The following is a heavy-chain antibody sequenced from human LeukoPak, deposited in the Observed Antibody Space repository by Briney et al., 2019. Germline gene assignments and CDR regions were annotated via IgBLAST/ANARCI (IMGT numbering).Heavy chain of an antibody. J-gene: IGHJ4*02. CDR3: AREMVRGVIDY. CDR1: GFTVSSNY. V-gene: IGHV3-53*01. CDR2: IYSGGST. D-gene: IGHD3-10*01. Sequence: PGGSLRLSCAASGFTVSSNYMSWVRQAPGKGLQWVSVIYSGGSTYYADSVKGRFTISRDNFKNTLYLQMNSLRAEDTAVYYCAREMVRGVIDYWGQGTLVTVSS.